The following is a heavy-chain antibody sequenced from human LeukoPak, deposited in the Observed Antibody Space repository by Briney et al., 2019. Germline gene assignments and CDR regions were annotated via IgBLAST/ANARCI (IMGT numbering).Heavy chain of an antibody. CDR2: IYYAGST. J-gene: IGHJ2*01. Sequence: SETLSLTCNVSGDSISSSSYYWSWIRVPPGKGLEWIGSIYYAGSTYYNPSLKSRVTLAVDTSTNHFSLNIKSVTAADTAMYYCARGRRIVVLPGRGYFDLWGRGTLVTVSS. CDR1: GDSISSSSYY. CDR3: ARGRRIVVLPGRGYFDL. D-gene: IGHD4/OR15-4a*01. V-gene: IGHV4-39*02.